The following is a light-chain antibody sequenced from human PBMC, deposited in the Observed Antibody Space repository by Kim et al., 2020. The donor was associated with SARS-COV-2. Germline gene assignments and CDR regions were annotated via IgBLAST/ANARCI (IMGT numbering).Light chain of an antibody. CDR2: DAS. V-gene: IGKV1-5*01. CDR3: QQYNSYMYT. J-gene: IGKJ2*01. Sequence: DIQMTQSPSTLSASVGDRVTITCRASQSISIWLAWYQQKPGKAPNLLIYDASNLESGVPSRFSGRGSGTEFTLTISSLQPDDFATYYCQQYNSYMYTFGQGTKLEI. CDR1: QSISIW.